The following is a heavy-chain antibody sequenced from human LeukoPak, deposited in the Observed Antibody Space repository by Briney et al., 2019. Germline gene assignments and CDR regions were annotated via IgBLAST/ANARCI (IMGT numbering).Heavy chain of an antibody. V-gene: IGHV3-21*01. CDR3: ARDPSSGWYLKGWFDP. CDR1: GFTFNTYS. Sequence: PGGSLRLSCEASGFTFNTYSMNWARQAPGKGLEWVSSIDSSGGYMFYADSVKGRFTTSRDNAKNSLYLQMNSLRAEDTAVYYCARDPSSGWYLKGWFDPWGQGTLVTVSS. D-gene: IGHD6-19*01. J-gene: IGHJ5*02. CDR2: IDSSGGYM.